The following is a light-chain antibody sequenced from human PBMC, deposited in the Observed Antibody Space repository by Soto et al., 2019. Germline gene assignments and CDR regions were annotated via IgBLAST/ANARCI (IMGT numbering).Light chain of an antibody. CDR3: GSYTSSSTLEV. CDR2: DVS. CDR1: SSDVGGYNY. V-gene: IGLV2-14*01. J-gene: IGLJ1*01. Sequence: QSVRTQPASVSGSPGQSITISCTGTSSDVGGYNYVSWYQQHPGKAPKLMIYDVSNRPSGVSNRFSGSKSGNTASLTISGLQAEDEADYYCGSYTSSSTLEVFGTGTKVTVL.